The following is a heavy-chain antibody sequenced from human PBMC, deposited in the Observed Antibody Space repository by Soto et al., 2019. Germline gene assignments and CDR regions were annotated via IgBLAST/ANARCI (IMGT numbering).Heavy chain of an antibody. CDR3: ARTQSEHITIFGVVIPGPFDY. Sequence: ASVKVSCKASGYTLSNYAMHWVRRAPGQRLEWMGWINAGNGDIKYSQKFQGRVSITRDTSANTAYMELSSLRFEDTAVYYCARTQSEHITIFGVVIPGPFDYWGQGTLVTVSS. D-gene: IGHD3-3*01. J-gene: IGHJ4*02. V-gene: IGHV1-3*01. CDR1: GYTLSNYA. CDR2: INAGNGDI.